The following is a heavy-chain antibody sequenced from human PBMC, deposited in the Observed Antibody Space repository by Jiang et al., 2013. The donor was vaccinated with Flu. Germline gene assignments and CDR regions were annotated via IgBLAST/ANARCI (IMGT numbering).Heavy chain of an antibody. CDR2: IYYQWEH. CDR1: VAPSVVTT. V-gene: IGHV4-59*01. J-gene: IGHJ5*02. CDR3: ARRGSSWSNWFDP. D-gene: IGHD6-13*01. Sequence: GLVKPSETLSSPALSLVAPSVVTTGAGSGSPQEGTGWIGYIYYQWEHQLQPSLKSRVTISVDTSKNQFSLKLSSVTAADTAVYYCARRGSSWSNWFDPWGQGTLVTVSS.